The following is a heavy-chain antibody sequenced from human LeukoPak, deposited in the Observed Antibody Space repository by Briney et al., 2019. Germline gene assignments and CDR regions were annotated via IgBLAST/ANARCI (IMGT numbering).Heavy chain of an antibody. D-gene: IGHD6-13*01. CDR2: FDPEDGET. V-gene: IGHV1-24*01. CDR1: GYALTELS. Sequence: ASVKVFCKVSGYALTELSMHWVRQAPGKGLEWMGGFDPEDGETIYAQKFQGRVTMTEDTSTDTAYMELSSLRSEDAAVYYCATDRMWYSSSWYYFDYWGQGTLVTVSS. CDR3: ATDRMWYSSSWYYFDY. J-gene: IGHJ4*02.